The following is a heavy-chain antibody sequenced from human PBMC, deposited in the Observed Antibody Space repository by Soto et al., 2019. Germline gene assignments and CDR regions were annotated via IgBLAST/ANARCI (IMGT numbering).Heavy chain of an antibody. CDR3: ARVSYCGGDCYPYYGMDV. D-gene: IGHD2-21*02. J-gene: IGHJ6*02. CDR2: ISAYNGNT. V-gene: IGHV1-18*04. Sequence: GASVKFSCKASGYTFTSYGISLVRQAPGQGLEWMGWISAYNGNTNYAQKLQGRVTMTTDTSTSTAYMELRSLRSDDTAVYYCARVSYCGGDCYPYYGMDVWGQGTTVTVSS. CDR1: GYTFTSYG.